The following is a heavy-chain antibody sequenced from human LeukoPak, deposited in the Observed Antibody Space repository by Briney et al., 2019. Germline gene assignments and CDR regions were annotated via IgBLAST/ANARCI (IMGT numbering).Heavy chain of an antibody. Sequence: GGSLRLSCAASGFTFSSYSMNWVRQAPGKGLEWVSSISSSSSYIYYADSVKGRFTISRDNAKSSLCLQMNSLRAEDTAVYYCARAYCSGGSCQYYFDYWGQGTLVTVSS. V-gene: IGHV3-21*01. CDR2: ISSSSSYI. CDR1: GFTFSSYS. CDR3: ARAYCSGGSCQYYFDY. J-gene: IGHJ4*02. D-gene: IGHD2-15*01.